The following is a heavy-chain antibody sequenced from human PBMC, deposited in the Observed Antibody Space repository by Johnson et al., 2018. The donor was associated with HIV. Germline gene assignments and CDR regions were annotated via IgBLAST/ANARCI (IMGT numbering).Heavy chain of an antibody. V-gene: IGHV3-NL1*01. J-gene: IGHJ3*02. CDR1: GFTFSSYA. Sequence: QVQLVESGGGVVQPGRSLRLSCAASGFTFSSYAMHWVRQAPGIGLEWVSVIYSGGSTYYADSVKGRFTISRDNSKNTLYLQMNSLKTEDTAVYYCARDASYYGSANDAFDIWGQGTMVTVSS. CDR3: ARDASYYGSANDAFDI. CDR2: IYSGGST. D-gene: IGHD3-10*01.